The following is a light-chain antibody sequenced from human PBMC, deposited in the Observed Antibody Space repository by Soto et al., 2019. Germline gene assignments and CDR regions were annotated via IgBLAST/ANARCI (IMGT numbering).Light chain of an antibody. CDR3: AAWDDSLSGPV. J-gene: IGLJ2*01. CDR2: RNN. V-gene: IGLV1-47*01. CDR1: RSNIGSNY. Sequence: QSVLTQPPSASGTPGQRVTISCSGTRSNIGSNYVYWYQQLQGTAPKLLIYRNNQRPSGVPDRFSVSKSGTSASLAISGLRSEDESYYYCAAWDDSLSGPVFGGGTKLTVL.